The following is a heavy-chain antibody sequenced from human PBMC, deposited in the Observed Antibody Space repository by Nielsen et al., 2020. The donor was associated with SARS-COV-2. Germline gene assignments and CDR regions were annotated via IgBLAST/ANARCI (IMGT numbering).Heavy chain of an antibody. Sequence: SMKVSCKASGGTFSSYAISWVRQAPGQGLEWMGGIIPIFGTANYAQKFQGRVTITADESTSTAYMELSSLRSEDTAVYYCAREGHYYDSRGYPLPDAFDIWGQGTMVTVSS. J-gene: IGHJ3*02. V-gene: IGHV1-69*13. CDR3: AREGHYYDSRGYPLPDAFDI. CDR1: GGTFSSYA. CDR2: IIPIFGTA. D-gene: IGHD3-22*01.